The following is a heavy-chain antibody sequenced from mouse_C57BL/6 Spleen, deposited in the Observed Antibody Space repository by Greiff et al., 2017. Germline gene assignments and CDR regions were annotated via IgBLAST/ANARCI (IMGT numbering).Heavy chain of an antibody. CDR1: GYTFTSYW. CDR3: ARYYSKFDY. CDR2: IYPGSGST. Sequence: QVQLQQPGAELVKPGASVKMSCKASGYTFTSYWITWVKQRPGQGLEWIGDIYPGSGSTNYNEKFKSKATLTVATSSSTAYMQLRSLTSEDSAVYYCARYYSKFDYWGQGTTLTVSS. V-gene: IGHV1-55*01. D-gene: IGHD2-5*01. J-gene: IGHJ2*01.